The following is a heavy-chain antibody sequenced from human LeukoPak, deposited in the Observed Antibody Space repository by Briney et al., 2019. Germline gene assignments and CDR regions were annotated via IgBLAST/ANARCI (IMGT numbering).Heavy chain of an antibody. Sequence: GSLRLSCAASGFTVSSNYMSWVRQPPGKGLEWIGSIYYSGSTNYNPSLKSRVTISVDTSKNQFSLKLSSVTAADTAVYYCARDPNYYDSSGYDQGYWGQGTLVTVSS. CDR2: IYYSGST. CDR1: GFTVSSNY. J-gene: IGHJ4*02. D-gene: IGHD3-22*01. CDR3: ARDPNYYDSSGYDQGY. V-gene: IGHV4-59*02.